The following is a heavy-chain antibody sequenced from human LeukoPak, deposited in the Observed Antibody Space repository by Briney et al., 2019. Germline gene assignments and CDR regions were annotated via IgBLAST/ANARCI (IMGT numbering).Heavy chain of an antibody. D-gene: IGHD6-13*01. J-gene: IGHJ4*02. Sequence: PGGSLRLSCAASGFTFSSDGMSWVRQAPGKGLEWVSTMSGDATSTYYADSVKGRFTISRDNSKNTLYLQMNSLRAEDTAVYYCAKRTSGSSWYSSDYWGQGTLVTVSS. CDR2: MSGDATST. CDR3: AKRTSGSSWYSSDY. V-gene: IGHV3-23*01. CDR1: GFTFSSDG.